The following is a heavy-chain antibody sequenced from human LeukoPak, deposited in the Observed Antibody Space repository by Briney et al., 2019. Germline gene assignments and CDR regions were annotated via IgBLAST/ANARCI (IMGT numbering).Heavy chain of an antibody. CDR1: GFTFSNYA. CDR3: ARAGPPAFDP. Sequence: GGSLRLSCAASGFTFSNYAMSWVRQAPGKGLEWVSGISGSGGSTYYADSVKGRFTISRDNAKKSLYLQMNSLRAEDTAVYYCARAGPPAFDPWGQGTLVTVSS. J-gene: IGHJ5*02. V-gene: IGHV3-23*01. CDR2: ISGSGGST.